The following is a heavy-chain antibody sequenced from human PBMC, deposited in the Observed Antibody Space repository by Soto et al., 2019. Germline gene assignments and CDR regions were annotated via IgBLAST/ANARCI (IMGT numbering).Heavy chain of an antibody. J-gene: IGHJ5*01. CDR2: IFANGHT. D-gene: IGHD2-15*01. Sequence: ENLPLTSIVSAGTIREKYWNWVRQPPGKGLEWIGLIFANGHTDYNPSLKSRVTMSVDASKNQFSLRLTSMTAADTAVYYCVVILVASGLNCIVSWCPGPLVTV. CDR3: VVILVASGLNCIVS. CDR1: AGTIREKY. V-gene: IGHV4-4*07.